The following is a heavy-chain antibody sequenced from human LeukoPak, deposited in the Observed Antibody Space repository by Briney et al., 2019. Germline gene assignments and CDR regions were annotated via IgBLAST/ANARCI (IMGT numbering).Heavy chain of an antibody. J-gene: IGHJ6*02. CDR1: GDSVSSNSAA. CDR2: TYYRSKWYN. CDR3: ARCNWNHYYQYYGMDV. D-gene: IGHD1-20*01. V-gene: IGHV6-1*01. Sequence: SQTLSLTCAISGDSVSSNSAAWNWIRQSPSRGLEWLGRTYYRSKWYNDYAVSVKSRITIKTDTSKNQFSLQLNSVTPEDTAVYYCARCNWNHYYQYYGMDVWGQGTTVTVSS.